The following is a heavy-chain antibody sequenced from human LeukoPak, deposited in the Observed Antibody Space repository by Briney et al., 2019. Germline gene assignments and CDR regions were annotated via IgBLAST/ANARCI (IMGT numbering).Heavy chain of an antibody. V-gene: IGHV3-30*03. J-gene: IGHJ5*02. Sequence: PGTSLSLSCAASGXTFSSYGMHWVRQAPGKGLEWVAVISYDGSNRYYADSVKGRFTISRDNSKNTWSLQMNSLRVEDTAVYYCARGSAWFDPWGQGPLVTVSS. CDR3: ARGSAWFDP. CDR1: GXTFSSYG. CDR2: ISYDGSNR.